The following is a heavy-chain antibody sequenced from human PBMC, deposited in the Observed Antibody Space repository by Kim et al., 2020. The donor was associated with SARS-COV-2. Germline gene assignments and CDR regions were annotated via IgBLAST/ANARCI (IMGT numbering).Heavy chain of an antibody. CDR2: SGST. CDR3: ARNNALDI. V-gene: IGHV4-59*01. J-gene: IGHJ3*02. Sequence: SGSTSYNHPLEERVTLSLHTSKNQLSLKLNSVPAADAAVYYCARNNALDIWGQGTMVTVSS.